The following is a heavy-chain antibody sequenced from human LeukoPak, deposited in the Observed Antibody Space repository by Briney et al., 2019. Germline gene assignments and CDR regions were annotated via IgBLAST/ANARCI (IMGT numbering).Heavy chain of an antibody. CDR1: GGSISSYY. V-gene: IGHV4-4*07. CDR2: IYTSGST. J-gene: IGHJ5*02. D-gene: IGHD3-3*01. CDR3: ARGPAGQYDFWSGSWFDP. Sequence: SETLSLTCTVSGGSISSYYWSWIRQPAGKGLEWIGRIYTSGSTNYNPSLKSRVTMSVDTSKNQFSLKLSSVTAADTAVYYCARGPAGQYDFWSGSWFDPWGQGTLVTVSS.